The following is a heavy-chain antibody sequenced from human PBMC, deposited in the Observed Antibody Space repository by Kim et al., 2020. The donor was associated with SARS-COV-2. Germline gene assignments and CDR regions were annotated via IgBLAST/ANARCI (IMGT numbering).Heavy chain of an antibody. Sequence: GGSLRLSCAASGFTFSSYAMSWVRQAPGKGLEWVSAISRSGDTTYFADSVKGRFTISRDNSKNTLFLHMNSLRVEDTAVYYCAKDMWVSPRFLEWDEYRGQGTLVTVSS. CDR2: ISRSGDTT. J-gene: IGHJ4*02. V-gene: IGHV3-23*01. D-gene: IGHD3-3*01. CDR3: AKDMWVSPRFLEWDEY. CDR1: GFTFSSYA.